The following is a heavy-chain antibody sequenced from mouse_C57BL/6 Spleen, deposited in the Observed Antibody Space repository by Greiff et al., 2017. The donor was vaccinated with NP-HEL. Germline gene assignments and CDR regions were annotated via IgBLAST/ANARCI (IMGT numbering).Heavy chain of an antibody. D-gene: IGHD2-1*01. Sequence: EVQLQQSGPELVKPGASVKIPCKASGYTFTDYNMDWVKQSHGKSLEWIGDINPNNGGTIYNQKFKGKATLTVDKSSSTAYMELRSLTSEDTAVYYCARRGGVGNDWYFDVWGTGTTVTVSS. V-gene: IGHV1-18*01. J-gene: IGHJ1*03. CDR2: INPNNGGT. CDR3: ARRGGVGNDWYFDV. CDR1: GYTFTDYN.